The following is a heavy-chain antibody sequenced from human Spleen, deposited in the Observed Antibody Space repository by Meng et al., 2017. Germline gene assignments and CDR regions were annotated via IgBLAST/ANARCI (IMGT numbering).Heavy chain of an antibody. D-gene: IGHD3-3*01. J-gene: IGHJ4*02. CDR3: ARDMHRAFYDFWSGYCFDY. CDR1: GFYFNNAW. V-gene: IGHV3-15*01. CDR2: IKSNTDGGTA. Sequence: GESLKISCAASGFYFNNAWMSWVRQAPGKGLEWVGRIKSNTDGGTAEYAAPVTGRFTISRDDSKSTLYLQMNSLRAEDTAVYYCARDMHRAFYDFWSGYCFDYWGQGTLVTVSS.